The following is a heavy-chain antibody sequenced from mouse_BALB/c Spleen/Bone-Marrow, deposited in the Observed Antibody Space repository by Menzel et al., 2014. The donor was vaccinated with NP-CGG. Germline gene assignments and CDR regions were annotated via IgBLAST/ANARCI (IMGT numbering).Heavy chain of an antibody. V-gene: IGHV14-3*02. CDR1: GFNIKDTY. CDR2: IDPANGNT. CDR3: ARXEXYAMDY. Sequence: EVLLLESGAELVKPGASVKLSCTASGFNIKDTYMHWVKQRPEQGLEWIGRIDPANGNTKYDPKFQGKATITADTSSNTAYLQLSSLTSXDTXXYXCARXEXYAMDYWGQGTSVTVSS. J-gene: IGHJ4*01.